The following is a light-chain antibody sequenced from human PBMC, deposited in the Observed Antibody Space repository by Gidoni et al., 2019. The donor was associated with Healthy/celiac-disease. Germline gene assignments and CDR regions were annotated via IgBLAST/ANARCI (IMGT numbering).Light chain of an antibody. Sequence: EIVLTQSPGTLSLSPGERATLSCRASQSVSSSYLAWYQQKPGQAPRLLIYGASSRATGIPDRFSGSGSGTDFTLTISRLEPEDFAVYYCQQYGSSPPVXQXTKVEIK. CDR2: GAS. CDR3: QQYGSSPP. J-gene: IGKJ1*01. CDR1: QSVSSSY. V-gene: IGKV3-20*01.